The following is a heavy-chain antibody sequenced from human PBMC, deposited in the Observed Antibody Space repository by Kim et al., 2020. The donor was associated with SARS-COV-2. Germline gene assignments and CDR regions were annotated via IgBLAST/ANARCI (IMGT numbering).Heavy chain of an antibody. V-gene: IGHV5-10-1*01. CDR1: GYSFTSYW. Sequence: GESLKISCKGSGYSFTSYWISWVRQMPGKGLEWMGRIDPSDSYTNYSPSFQGHVTISADKSISTAYLQWSSLKASDTAMYYCAISYPVAALLNYYYYYGMDVWGQGTTVTVSS. D-gene: IGHD6-19*01. J-gene: IGHJ6*02. CDR2: IDPSDSYT. CDR3: AISYPVAALLNYYYYYGMDV.